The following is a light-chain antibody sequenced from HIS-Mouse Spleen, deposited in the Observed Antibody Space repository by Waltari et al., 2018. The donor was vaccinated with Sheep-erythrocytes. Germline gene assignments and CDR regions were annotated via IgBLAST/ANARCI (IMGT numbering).Light chain of an antibody. CDR1: SSAVGGYNY. J-gene: IGLJ2*01. Sequence: QSALTQPRSVSGSPGQSVTISCTGTSSAVGGYNYVSWYQQHQGKAPKLMIYDVSKRPSGVPDRFSGSKSGNTASLTISGLQAEDEADYYCCSYAGSYTFVVFGGGTKLTVL. CDR2: DVS. CDR3: CSYAGSYTFVV. V-gene: IGLV2-11*01.